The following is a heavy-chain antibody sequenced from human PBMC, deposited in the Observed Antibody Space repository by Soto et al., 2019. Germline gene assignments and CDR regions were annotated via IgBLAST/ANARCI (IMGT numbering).Heavy chain of an antibody. CDR3: ARGRGRYSSGWSWLDP. D-gene: IGHD6-19*01. CDR1: GGTIRSPDW. Sequence: KPSETLSLTCGVSGGTIRSPDWWTWVRQPPGKGLEWIGEIFQSGSTNYTPSLESRVTISVDKSKNQFSLTLTSVTAADTAVYFCARGRGRYSSGWSWLDPWGQGILVTVSS. CDR2: IFQSGST. V-gene: IGHV4-4*02. J-gene: IGHJ5*02.